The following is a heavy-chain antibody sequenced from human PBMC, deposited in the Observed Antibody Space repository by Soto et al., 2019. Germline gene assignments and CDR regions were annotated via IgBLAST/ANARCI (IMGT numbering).Heavy chain of an antibody. J-gene: IGHJ6*03. Sequence: PSETLSLTCTVSGGSISSSSYYWGWIRQPPGKGLEWIGSIYYSGSTYYNPSLKSRVTISVDTSKNQFSLKLSSVTAADTAVYYCARHIFERTWFGELLEDIRYYYMDVWGKGTTVTVSS. CDR3: ARHIFERTWFGELLEDIRYYYMDV. CDR2: IYYSGST. V-gene: IGHV4-39*01. D-gene: IGHD3-10*01. CDR1: GGSISSSSYY.